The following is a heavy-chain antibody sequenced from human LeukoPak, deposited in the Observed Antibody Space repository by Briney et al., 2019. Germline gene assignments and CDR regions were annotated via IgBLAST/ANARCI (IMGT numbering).Heavy chain of an antibody. V-gene: IGHV3-7*01. CDR3: ARDRYSSGWYGDFGC. D-gene: IGHD6-19*01. CDR1: SSYW. J-gene: IGHJ4*02. CDR2: IKQDGSEK. Sequence: GGSLRLSCAAFSSYWMTWVRQAPGKGLEWVANIKQDGSEKNYVDSVKGRFTISRDNSKNTLYLQVNSLRAEDTAVYYCARDRYSSGWYGDFGCWGQGTLVTVSS.